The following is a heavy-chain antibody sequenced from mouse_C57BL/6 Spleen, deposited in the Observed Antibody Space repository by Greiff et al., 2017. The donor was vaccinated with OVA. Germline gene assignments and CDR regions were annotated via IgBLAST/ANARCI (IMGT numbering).Heavy chain of an antibody. V-gene: IGHV5-17*01. D-gene: IGHD1-1*01. Sequence: EVKLMESGGGLVKPGGSLKLSCAASGFTFSDYGMHWVRRAPEKGLEWVAYISSGSSTIYYADTVKGRFTISRDNAKNTLFLQMTSLRSEDTAMYYCARKEYYGSSYVWGQGTTLTVSS. J-gene: IGHJ2*01. CDR3: ARKEYYGSSYV. CDR1: GFTFSDYG. CDR2: ISSGSSTI.